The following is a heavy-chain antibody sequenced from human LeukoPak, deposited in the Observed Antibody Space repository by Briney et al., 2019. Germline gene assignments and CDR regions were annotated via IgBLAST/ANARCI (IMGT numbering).Heavy chain of an antibody. V-gene: IGHV5-51*01. Sequence: GESLQISFQGSGDNFNMFWIGWVRPMPGRGLEWMGIIYPGDSDTRYSPSFQGQVTISADKSISTAYLQWTSLKASDTAIYYCARLMAEGTFDYWGQGTLLTVSS. CDR2: IYPGDSDT. D-gene: IGHD2-8*01. J-gene: IGHJ4*02. CDR3: ARLMAEGTFDY. CDR1: GDNFNMFW.